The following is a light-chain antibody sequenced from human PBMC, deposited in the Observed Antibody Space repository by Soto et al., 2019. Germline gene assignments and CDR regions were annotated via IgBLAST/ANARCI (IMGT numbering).Light chain of an antibody. CDR3: QSYDTGLGGYV. J-gene: IGLJ1*01. Sequence: VLTQPPSVSGAPGQRVTISCTGGSSNIGAGYDVQWYQQLPGTAPRLLIYGNNNRPSGVPERFSGSNSGTSASLAISGLQAEDELDYYCQSYDTGLGGYVFGTGTKVTVL. CDR2: GNN. V-gene: IGLV1-40*01. CDR1: SSNIGAGYD.